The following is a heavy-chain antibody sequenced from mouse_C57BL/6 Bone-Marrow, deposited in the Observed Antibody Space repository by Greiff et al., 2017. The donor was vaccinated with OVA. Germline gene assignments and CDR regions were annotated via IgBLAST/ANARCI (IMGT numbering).Heavy chain of an antibody. CDR1: GYTFTSYW. CDR2: IHPNSGST. J-gene: IGHJ2*01. D-gene: IGHD1-1*01. V-gene: IGHV1-64*01. Sequence: QVQLQQPGAELVKPGASVKLSCKASGYTFTSYWMHWVKQRPGQGLEWIGMIHPNSGSTNYNEKFKSKATLTVDKSSSTAYMQLSSLTSEDSAVYYCARARPNYGFYYFDYWGQGTTLTVSS. CDR3: ARARPNYGFYYFDY.